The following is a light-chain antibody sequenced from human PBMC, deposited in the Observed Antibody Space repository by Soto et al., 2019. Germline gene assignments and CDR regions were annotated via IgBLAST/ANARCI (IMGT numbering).Light chain of an antibody. J-gene: IGKJ5*01. CDR3: QQSYSTPIT. CDR1: QSISSY. Sequence: QMTHSPSSLSAFVGDTVTITLRASQSISSYLNWYQQKPGKAPKLLIYAASSLQSGVPSRFSGSGSGTDFTLTISSLQPEDFATYYCQQSYSTPITFGQGTRLEIK. CDR2: AAS. V-gene: IGKV1-39*01.